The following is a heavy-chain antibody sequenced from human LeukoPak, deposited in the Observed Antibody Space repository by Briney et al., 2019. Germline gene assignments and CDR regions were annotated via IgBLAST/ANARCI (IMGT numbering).Heavy chain of an antibody. J-gene: IGHJ4*02. Sequence: GGSLRLSCAASGFTFSSYSMNWVRQAPGKGLEWVSYISSSGRTIYYADSVRGRFTISRDNAKDSLYLQMNSLRAEDTAVYYCARDLYGDYVVDYWGQGTLVTVSS. CDR2: ISSSGRTI. V-gene: IGHV3-48*01. CDR3: ARDLYGDYVVDY. D-gene: IGHD4-17*01. CDR1: GFTFSSYS.